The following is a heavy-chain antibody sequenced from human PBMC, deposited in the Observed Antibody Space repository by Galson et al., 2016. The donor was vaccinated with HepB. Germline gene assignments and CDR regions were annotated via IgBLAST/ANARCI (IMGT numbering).Heavy chain of an antibody. CDR1: GFTFSAFS. CDR2: INTSTTYI. V-gene: IGHV3-21*04. CDR3: AEHVSGYYAAAQVDY. D-gene: IGHD3-22*01. Sequence: SLRLSCAASGFTFSAFSMNWVRQAPGKGLEWVSFINTSTTYIYYADSVKGRFTISRDNAKNSLYLQMNSLRVEDTAVYYCAEHVSGYYAAAQVDYWGQGTLVTVSS. J-gene: IGHJ4*02.